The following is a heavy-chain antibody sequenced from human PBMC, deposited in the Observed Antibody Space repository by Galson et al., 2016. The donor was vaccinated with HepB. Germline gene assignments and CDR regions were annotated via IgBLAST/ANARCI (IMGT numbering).Heavy chain of an antibody. V-gene: IGHV3-30*18. CDR1: GFTFSNSG. Sequence: SLRLSCAASGFTFSNSGMHWVRQAPGKGLEWVTVISYDGFNKYYADSVKGRFTISRDNSKNTLHLQMNNLRAEDTDVHHCAKELVQRTTDYYYAMDVWGTGTTVTVSS. CDR3: AKELVQRTTDYYYAMDV. CDR2: ISYDGFNK. D-gene: IGHD2/OR15-2a*01. J-gene: IGHJ6*04.